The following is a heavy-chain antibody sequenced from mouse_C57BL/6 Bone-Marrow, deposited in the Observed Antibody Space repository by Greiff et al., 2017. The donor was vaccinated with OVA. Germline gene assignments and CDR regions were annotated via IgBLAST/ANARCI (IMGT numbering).Heavy chain of an antibody. D-gene: IGHD2-3*01. V-gene: IGHV3-6*01. CDR1: GYSITSGYY. Sequence: EVQLQQSGPGLVKPSQSLSLTCSVTGYSITSGYYWNWIRQLPGNKLEWMGYISYDGSNNYNPSLKNRITFTLDTSKNQFFLKLNSVTTEDTAADYCARGGYYRYCAMDYWGQGTSVTVSS. CDR2: ISYDGSN. CDR3: ARGGYYRYCAMDY. J-gene: IGHJ4*01.